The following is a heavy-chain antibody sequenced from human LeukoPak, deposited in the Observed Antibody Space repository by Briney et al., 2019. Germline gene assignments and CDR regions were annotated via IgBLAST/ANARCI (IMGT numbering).Heavy chain of an antibody. D-gene: IGHD3-22*01. CDR1: GDSFTKYY. CDR3: VRARGYFVPDS. Sequence: SSEPLSLTCTVSGDSFTKYYWNWIRQAPGKGLEGIGYVSGSGSTKYNPSLKSRVSMSADTSKNQLSLQLTSLSAADTAVYYCVRARGYFVPDSWGPGTLVTVS. J-gene: IGHJ4*02. V-gene: IGHV4-59*01. CDR2: VSGSGST.